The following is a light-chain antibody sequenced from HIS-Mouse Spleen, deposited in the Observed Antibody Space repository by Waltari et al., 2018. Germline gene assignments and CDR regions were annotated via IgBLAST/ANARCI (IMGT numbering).Light chain of an antibody. CDR3: QQYDNLPLT. V-gene: IGKV1-33*01. J-gene: IGKJ4*01. CDR2: DAS. Sequence: DIQMTQSPCCTAGAVGDRVTITCQASQDISNYLNWYQQKPGKAPKLLIYDASNLETGVPSRFSGSGSGTDFTFTISSLQPEDIATYYCQQYDNLPLTFGGGTKVEIK. CDR1: QDISNY.